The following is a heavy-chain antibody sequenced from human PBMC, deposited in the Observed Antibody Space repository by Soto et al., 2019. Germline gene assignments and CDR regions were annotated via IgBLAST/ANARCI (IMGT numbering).Heavy chain of an antibody. D-gene: IGHD5-12*01. CDR3: AHRPRGYAYYFDY. CDR2: IYWDEDK. CDR1: GFSLSTRGVA. J-gene: IGHJ4*02. Sequence: QITLKESGPTLVKPTQTLTLTCTFSGFSLSTRGVAVGWFRQPPGKALEWLALIYWDEDKWYSPSLKSRLTITDDTSKNQVVLKMTHMDPVDTATYYCAHRPRGYAYYFDYWGQGTLVTGSS. V-gene: IGHV2-5*02.